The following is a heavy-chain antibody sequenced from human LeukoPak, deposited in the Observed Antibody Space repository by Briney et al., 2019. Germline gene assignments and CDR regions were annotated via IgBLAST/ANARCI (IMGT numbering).Heavy chain of an antibody. Sequence: SETLSLTCAVYGGSFSGHYWSWIRQPPGKGLEWIGEINHSGSTNYNPSLKSRVTISVDTSKNQFSLKLSSVTAADTAVYYCATIFGGSSRGFDYWGQGNLVTVSS. V-gene: IGHV4-34*01. CDR2: INHSGST. CDR3: ATIFGGSSRGFDY. CDR1: GGSFSGHY. D-gene: IGHD2-15*01. J-gene: IGHJ4*02.